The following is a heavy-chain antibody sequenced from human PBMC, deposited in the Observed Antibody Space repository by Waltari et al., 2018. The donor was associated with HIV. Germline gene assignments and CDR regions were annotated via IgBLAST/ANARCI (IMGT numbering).Heavy chain of an antibody. Sequence: EVQLVESGGGLVQPGRSLRLSCAASGFTFDVYAMHWVRQAPGKGLEVDSGIASQGPYADYSDSVKGRFTISRDNAKNSLYLQINSLRSLDTALYYCAKGMAGWYGDAFDIWGQGTLVTVSS. CDR1: GFTFDVYA. J-gene: IGHJ3*02. D-gene: IGHD6-19*01. CDR2: IASQGPYA. CDR3: AKGMAGWYGDAFDI. V-gene: IGHV3-9*01.